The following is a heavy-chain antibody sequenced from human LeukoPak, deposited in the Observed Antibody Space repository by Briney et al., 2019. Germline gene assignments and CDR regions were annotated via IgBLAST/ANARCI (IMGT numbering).Heavy chain of an antibody. CDR3: ARDGGAYSSSGY. Sequence: SETLSLTYTVSGGSISSYYWSWIRQPAGKGLEWIGRIYTSGSTNYNPSLKSRVTISVDKSKNQFSLKLSSVTAADTAVYYCARDGGAYSSSGYWGQGTLVTVSS. CDR2: IYTSGST. V-gene: IGHV4-4*07. D-gene: IGHD6-6*01. CDR1: GGSISSYY. J-gene: IGHJ4*02.